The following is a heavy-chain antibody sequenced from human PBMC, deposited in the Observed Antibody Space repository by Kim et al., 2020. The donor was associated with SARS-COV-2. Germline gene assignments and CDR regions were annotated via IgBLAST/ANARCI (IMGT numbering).Heavy chain of an antibody. Sequence: GGSLRLSCAASGFTFSSYWMHWVRQAPGKGLVWVSRINSDGSSTSYADSVKGRFTISRDNAKNTLYLQMNSLRAEDTAVYYCARVSEALPYYYDSSGSRRRSIWGQGTMVTVSS. CDR3: ARVSEALPYYYDSSGSRRRSI. V-gene: IGHV3-74*01. D-gene: IGHD3-22*01. CDR2: INSDGSST. CDR1: GFTFSSYW. J-gene: IGHJ3*02.